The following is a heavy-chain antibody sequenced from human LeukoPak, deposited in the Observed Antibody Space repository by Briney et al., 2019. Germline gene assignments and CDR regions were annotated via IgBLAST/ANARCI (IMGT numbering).Heavy chain of an antibody. V-gene: IGHV4-4*07. Sequence: SETLSLTCTVSGGSISSYFWNWIRQPAGRGLEWIGRIYTSGSTNYNPSLKSRVTMSVDTSKNQFSLKLSSVTAADTAVYYCARVSGSIVARSAWFDSWGQGTLVTVSS. J-gene: IGHJ5*01. CDR3: ARVSGSIVARSAWFDS. D-gene: IGHD6-6*01. CDR2: IYTSGST. CDR1: GGSISSYF.